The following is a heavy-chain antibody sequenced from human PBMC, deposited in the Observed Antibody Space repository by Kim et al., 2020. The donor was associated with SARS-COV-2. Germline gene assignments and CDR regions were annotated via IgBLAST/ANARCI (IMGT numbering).Heavy chain of an antibody. Sequence: GGSLRLSCAASEFTFSTYAIHWVRQAPGKGLEWVAVMSYDGRNEYYADCVKGRFTISRDISRNTVYLQMHSLRPEDTAVYYCARSDYYGSGSKFDYWGQGTLVTVSS. J-gene: IGHJ4*02. CDR2: MSYDGRNE. CDR3: ARSDYYGSGSKFDY. V-gene: IGHV3-30*01. D-gene: IGHD3-10*01. CDR1: EFTFSTYA.